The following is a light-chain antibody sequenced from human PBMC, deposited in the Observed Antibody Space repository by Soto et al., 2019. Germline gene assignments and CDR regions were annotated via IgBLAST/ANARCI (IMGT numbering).Light chain of an antibody. CDR3: AAWDDNFSTYG. CDR1: SATVGSNH. J-gene: IGLJ1*01. V-gene: IGLV1-47*01. Sequence: SVMTHAPGASWTPGQRVTISCSGYSATVGSNHVYWYQKFPGMAPKLLISKNNQRPSGVPDRFSGSKSGTSASLAISGLRSEAEADYYCAAWDDNFSTYGFGSAPKATVL. CDR2: KNN.